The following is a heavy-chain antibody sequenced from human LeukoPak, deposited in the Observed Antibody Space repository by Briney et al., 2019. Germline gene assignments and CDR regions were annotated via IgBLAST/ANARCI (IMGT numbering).Heavy chain of an antibody. J-gene: IGHJ4*02. CDR1: GASISSNY. CDR2: IYYTGGT. CDR3: AKYGGSGWVIDH. V-gene: IGHV4-59*08. D-gene: IGHD6-19*01. Sequence: PSETLSLTCTVSGASISSNYWTWIRQPPGKGLEYIGYIYYTGGTNYNPSLKSRVTISVDTSKNQFSLKLSSVTAADTAVYFCAKYGGSGWVIDHWGQGTLVTVSS.